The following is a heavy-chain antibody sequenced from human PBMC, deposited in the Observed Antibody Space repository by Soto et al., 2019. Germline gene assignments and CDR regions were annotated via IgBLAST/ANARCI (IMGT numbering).Heavy chain of an antibody. J-gene: IGHJ6*02. CDR2: ISGSGGST. Sequence: EVQLLESGGGLVQPGGSLRLSCAASGFTFSSYAMSWVRQAPGKGLEWVSAISGSGGSTYYADSVKGRFTISRDNSKNTLYLQMNSLRAEDTAVYYCAKEHQPVAVAGSDYYYYGMDVWGQGTTVTVSS. V-gene: IGHV3-23*01. CDR1: GFTFSSYA. CDR3: AKEHQPVAVAGSDYYYYGMDV. D-gene: IGHD6-19*01.